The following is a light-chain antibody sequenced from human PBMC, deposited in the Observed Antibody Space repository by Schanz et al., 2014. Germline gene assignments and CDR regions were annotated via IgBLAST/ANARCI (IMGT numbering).Light chain of an antibody. J-gene: IGLJ1*01. CDR2: EGT. CDR1: NSDVGSYNL. CDR3: SSYTSRSTPYV. Sequence: QSALTQPASVSGSPGQSITISCTGTNSDVGSYNLVSWYQQHPGEAPKLLIYEGTKRPSGVSDRFSGSKSGNTASLTISGLQAEDEADYYCSSYTSRSTPYVFGTGTKLTVL. V-gene: IGLV2-14*02.